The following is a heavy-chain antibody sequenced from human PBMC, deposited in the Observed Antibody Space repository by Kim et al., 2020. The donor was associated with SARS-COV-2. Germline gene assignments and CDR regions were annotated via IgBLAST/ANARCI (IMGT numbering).Heavy chain of an antibody. CDR2: IYYSGST. Sequence: SETLSLTCTVSGGSISSGGYYWSWIRQHPGKGLEWIGYIYYSGSTYYNPSLKSRVTISVDTSKNQFSLKLSSVTAADTAVYYCARVRPGDPWGIFEGYCSSTSCYALYFDYWGQGPLVTVSS. D-gene: IGHD2-2*01. J-gene: IGHJ4*02. CDR3: ARVRPGDPWGIFEGYCSSTSCYALYFDY. CDR1: GGSISSGGYY. V-gene: IGHV4-31*03.